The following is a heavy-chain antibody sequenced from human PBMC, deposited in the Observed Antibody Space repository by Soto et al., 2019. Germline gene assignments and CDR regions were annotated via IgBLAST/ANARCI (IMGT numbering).Heavy chain of an antibody. V-gene: IGHV3-53*01. CDR1: GFAVSSKY. Sequence: EVQLVESGGGLIQPGGSLRLCCAASGFAVSSKYMTWVRQAPGKGLEWVSVIYGGGTTYYADSVNGRFTISRDTSKNTLYLQMNSLRAVDTAVYDCVQTTGWPGFDFWGQGTLVTVSS. J-gene: IGHJ4*02. CDR2: IYGGGTT. CDR3: VQTTGWPGFDF. D-gene: IGHD6-19*01.